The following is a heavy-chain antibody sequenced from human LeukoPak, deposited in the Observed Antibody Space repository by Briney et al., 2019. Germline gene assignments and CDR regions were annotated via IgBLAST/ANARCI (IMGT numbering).Heavy chain of an antibody. D-gene: IGHD3-3*01. CDR2: IYYSGST. CDR3: ARARSGYLGY. V-gene: IGHV4-30-4*01. J-gene: IGHJ4*02. Sequence: SETLSLTCTVSGGSISSGDYYWSWIRQPPGKGLEWIGYIYYSGSTYYNPSLKSRDTISVDASKNQFSLKLSSVTAADTAVYYCARARSGYLGYWGQGTLVTVSS. CDR1: GGSISSGDYY.